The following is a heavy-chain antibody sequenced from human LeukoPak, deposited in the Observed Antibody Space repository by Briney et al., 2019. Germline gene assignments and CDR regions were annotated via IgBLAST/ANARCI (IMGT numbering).Heavy chain of an antibody. V-gene: IGHV4-38-2*01. CDR1: GYSISSGYY. Sequence: SETLSLTCAVSGYSISSGYYWGWIRQPPGKGLEWIGSIYHSGSTYYNPSLKSRVTISVDTSKKQFSLKLSSVTAADTAVYYCARRVAFCTNGVCYLPPEHFDYWGQGTLVTVSS. J-gene: IGHJ4*02. CDR2: IYHSGST. D-gene: IGHD2-8*01. CDR3: ARRVAFCTNGVCYLPPEHFDY.